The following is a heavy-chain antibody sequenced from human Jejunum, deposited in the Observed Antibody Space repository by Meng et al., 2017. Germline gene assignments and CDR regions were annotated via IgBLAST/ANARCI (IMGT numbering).Heavy chain of an antibody. CDR1: GFIFSSSA. D-gene: IGHD2-2*01. V-gene: IGHV3-23*01. J-gene: IGHJ4*02. Sequence: GESLKISCAASGFIFSSSAMTWVRQAPGKGLEWVSGISARGGTTYYGDSVKGRFTISRDNSRNTLYLQMTSLRAEDTAVYYCAKDGLGYLVPAANWGQGTLVTVSS. CDR2: ISARGGTT. CDR3: AKDGLGYLVPAAN.